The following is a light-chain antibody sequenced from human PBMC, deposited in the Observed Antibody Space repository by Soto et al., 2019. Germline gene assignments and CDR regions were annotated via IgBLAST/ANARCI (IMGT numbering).Light chain of an antibody. CDR3: QSYDSSLSGSNVV. V-gene: IGLV1-40*01. CDR1: SSNIGAGYD. CDR2: GNS. Sequence: QLVLTQPPSVSAAPGQRVTISCTGSSSNIGAGYDVHWYQQLPGTAPKLLIYGNSNRPSGVPDRFSGSKSGTSASLAITGLQAEDEADYYCQSYDSSLSGSNVVFGGGTKVTVL. J-gene: IGLJ2*01.